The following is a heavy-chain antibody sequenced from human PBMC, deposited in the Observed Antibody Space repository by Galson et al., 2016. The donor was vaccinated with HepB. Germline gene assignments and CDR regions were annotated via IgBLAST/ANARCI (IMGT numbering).Heavy chain of an antibody. Sequence: SLRLSCAASGFAFSNYGLHWVRQAPGRGLEWVAAVSRDGSNEYYADSVKDRFTISRDSSTNTLYVQMNSLRAEDTAVYFCAKAIWFGDLWGGFDIWGQGTMVTVSS. D-gene: IGHD3-10*01. V-gene: IGHV3-30*18. CDR3: AKAIWFGDLWGGFDI. CDR2: VSRDGSNE. CDR1: GFAFSNYG. J-gene: IGHJ3*02.